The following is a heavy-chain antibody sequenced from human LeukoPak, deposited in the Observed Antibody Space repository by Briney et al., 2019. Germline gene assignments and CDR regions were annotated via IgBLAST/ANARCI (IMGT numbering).Heavy chain of an antibody. CDR3: SRENGAFSPFGY. J-gene: IGHJ4*02. CDR1: GGSISNTNW. D-gene: IGHD2-8*01. V-gene: IGHV4-4*02. CDR2: ISLTGLT. Sequence: SETLSLTCGVSGGSISNTNWWSWVRQPPGQGLEWIGEISLTGLTHYNPSLESRVTVSLDKSKNQLSLNLTSVTAADTAVYYCSRENGAFSPFGYWGQVTLVTVLS.